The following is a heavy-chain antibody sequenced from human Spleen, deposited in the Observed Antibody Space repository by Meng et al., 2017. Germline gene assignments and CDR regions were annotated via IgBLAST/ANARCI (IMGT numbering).Heavy chain of an antibody. Sequence: GESLKISCAASGFTVSHNYMSWVRQAPGKGLEWVSVIYSGGNTYYADSVKGRFTISRDDAKNSLSLHMNSLRAEDTAVYYCARGDNVVVVAVDYWGQGTLVTVSS. V-gene: IGHV3-66*01. CDR2: IYSGGNT. D-gene: IGHD2-15*01. J-gene: IGHJ4*02. CDR1: GFTVSHNY. CDR3: ARGDNVVVVAVDY.